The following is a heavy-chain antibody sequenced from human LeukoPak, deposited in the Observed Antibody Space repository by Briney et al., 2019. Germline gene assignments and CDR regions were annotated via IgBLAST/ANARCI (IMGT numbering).Heavy chain of an antibody. Sequence: HPGGSLRLSCAASGFTFSSYGMHWVRQAPGKGLEWVAVIWYDGSNKYYADSVKGRFTISRDNSKNTLYLQMNSLRAEDTAVYYCANLYYYDSSGYYPINFGYWGQGTLVTVSS. J-gene: IGHJ4*02. V-gene: IGHV3-33*06. CDR1: GFTFSSYG. CDR3: ANLYYYDSSGYYPINFGY. D-gene: IGHD3-22*01. CDR2: IWYDGSNK.